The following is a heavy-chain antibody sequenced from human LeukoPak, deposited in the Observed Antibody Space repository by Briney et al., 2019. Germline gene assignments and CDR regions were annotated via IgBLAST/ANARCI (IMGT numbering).Heavy chain of an antibody. V-gene: IGHV3-7*01. D-gene: IGHD2-2*01. J-gene: IGHJ6*02. CDR3: ARDLYCSSTSYYLMDV. CDR2: IKQDGSEK. Sequence: PGGSLRLSCAASGFTFSSYWMSWVRQAPGKGLEWVANIKQDGSEKYYADSVKGRFTISRDNAKNSLYLQMNSLRAEDTAVYYCARDLYCSSTSYYLMDVWGQGTTVTVSS. CDR1: GFTFSSYW.